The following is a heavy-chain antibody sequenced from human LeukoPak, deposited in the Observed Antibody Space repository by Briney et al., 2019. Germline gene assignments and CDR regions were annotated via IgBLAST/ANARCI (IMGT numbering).Heavy chain of an antibody. V-gene: IGHV3-9*01. CDR3: VKDSSPLTIIVGAAFDI. Sequence: GRSLRLSCTASGFTFGDFAIHWVRHAPGKGLEWVSGISWNSRSLDYADSVKGRFTISRDNAKNSLYLQMNSLRAEDTALYFCVKDSSPLTIIVGAAFDIWGQGTLVTVSS. D-gene: IGHD3-22*01. J-gene: IGHJ3*02. CDR2: ISWNSRSL. CDR1: GFTFGDFA.